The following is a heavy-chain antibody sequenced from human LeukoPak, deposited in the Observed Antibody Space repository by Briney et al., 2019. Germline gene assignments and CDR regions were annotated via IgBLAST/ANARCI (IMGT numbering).Heavy chain of an antibody. Sequence: GSLRLSCEVSGFGISNYWMTWVRQAPGKGLEWIGRIYASGTSNYNPSLKSRVTISVDTSKNQFSLKLTSVTAADTAVYYCARDAWDEALAANDPNWFDHWGQGTLVTVSS. CDR3: ARDAWDEALAANDPNWFDH. CDR2: IYASGTS. D-gene: IGHD6-13*01. V-gene: IGHV4-4*07. CDR1: GFGISNYW. J-gene: IGHJ5*02.